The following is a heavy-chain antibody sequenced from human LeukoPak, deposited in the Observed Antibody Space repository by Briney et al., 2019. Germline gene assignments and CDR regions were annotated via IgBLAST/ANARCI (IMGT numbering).Heavy chain of an antibody. D-gene: IGHD4-17*01. Sequence: ASVKVSCKASGYTFTGHYMHWVRQAPGQGLEWMGWINPNSGGTNYAQKFQGRVTMTRDTSFSTAYMELSRLRSDDTAVYYCARGGGILYGDYDAFDYWGQGTLVTVSS. CDR2: INPNSGGT. CDR3: ARGGGILYGDYDAFDY. J-gene: IGHJ4*02. CDR1: GYTFTGHY. V-gene: IGHV1-2*02.